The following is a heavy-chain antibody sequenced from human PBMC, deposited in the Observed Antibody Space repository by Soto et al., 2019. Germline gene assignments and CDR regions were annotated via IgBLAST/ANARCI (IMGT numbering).Heavy chain of an antibody. CDR3: VRDYLIAATGASWFDP. V-gene: IGHV3-30-3*01. J-gene: IGHJ5*02. CDR2: ISYDGTNQ. CDR1: GFTFISYT. D-gene: IGHD6-13*01. Sequence: QVQLVESGGDVVQPRRSLRLSCAASGFTFISYTMHWVRQAPGKGLEWVALISYDGTNQYYADSVKGRFTISRDNSNNTLYLQMNSLRSDDTAVYYCVRDYLIAATGASWFDPWGQGTLVTVSS.